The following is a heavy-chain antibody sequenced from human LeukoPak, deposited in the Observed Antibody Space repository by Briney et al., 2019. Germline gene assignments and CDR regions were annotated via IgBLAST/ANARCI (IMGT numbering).Heavy chain of an antibody. V-gene: IGHV1-18*01. J-gene: IGHJ5*02. D-gene: IGHD3-9*01. Sequence: ASVKVSCKASGYTFTSYGISWVRQAPGQGLEWMGWNSAYNGNTNYAQKLQGRVTMTTDTSTSTAYTELRSLRSDDTAVYYCARVDDILTGYGFDPWGQGTLVTVSS. CDR2: NSAYNGNT. CDR3: ARVDDILTGYGFDP. CDR1: GYTFTSYG.